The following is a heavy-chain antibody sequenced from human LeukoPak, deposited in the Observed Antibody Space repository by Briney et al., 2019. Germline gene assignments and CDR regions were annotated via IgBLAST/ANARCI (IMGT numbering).Heavy chain of an antibody. V-gene: IGHV3-33*01. J-gene: IGHJ4*02. D-gene: IGHD6-19*01. Sequence: GRSLRLSCAASGFTFSIYGMHCVRQAPGKVLEWVAVIWYDGSNKYYADSVKGRFTISRDNSKNTLYLQMNSLRAEDTAVYYCARDARIAVAFDYWGQGTLVTVSS. CDR3: ARDARIAVAFDY. CDR1: GFTFSIYG. CDR2: IWYDGSNK.